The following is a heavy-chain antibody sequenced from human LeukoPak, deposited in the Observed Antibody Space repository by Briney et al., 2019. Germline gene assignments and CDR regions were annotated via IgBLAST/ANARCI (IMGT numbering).Heavy chain of an antibody. CDR3: ARACSMTTCNFDY. Sequence: PGGSLRLSCAASGFTFSSYWMSWVRQASGKGLEWVANIKQDGSEKLYVDSVKGRFTISRDNAKNSLFLQMNSLRAEDTAVYYCARACSMTTCNFDYWGQGTLVTVSS. CDR1: GFTFSSYW. J-gene: IGHJ4*02. CDR2: IKQDGSEK. V-gene: IGHV3-7*01. D-gene: IGHD6-13*01.